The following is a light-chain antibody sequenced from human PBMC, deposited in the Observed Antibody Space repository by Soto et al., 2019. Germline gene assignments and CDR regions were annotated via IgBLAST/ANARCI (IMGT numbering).Light chain of an antibody. V-gene: IGLV2-23*02. CDR1: SSDVGSYNF. CDR3: CSYADITSVV. CDR2: EVS. J-gene: IGLJ2*01. Sequence: QSALTQPASVSGSPGQSITISCTGTSSDVGSYNFVSWYQQQPGKAPKFIIYEVSKRPSGVSNRFSGSKSGSTASLTISGLQAEDEADYYRCSYADITSVVFGGGTKLTVL.